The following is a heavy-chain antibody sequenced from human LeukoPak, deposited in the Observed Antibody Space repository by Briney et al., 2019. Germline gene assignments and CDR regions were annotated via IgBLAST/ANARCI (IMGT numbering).Heavy chain of an antibody. CDR1: GFTFTRSA. Sequence: SVKVSCKASGFTFTRSAVQWVRQARGQRLEWIGWIVVGSGNTNYAQKFQERVTITRDMSTSTAYMELSSLRSEDTAVYYCAALRGYLNWFAPWGQGTLVTVSS. CDR2: IVVGSGNT. D-gene: IGHD5-18*01. V-gene: IGHV1-58*01. CDR3: AALRGYLNWFAP. J-gene: IGHJ5*02.